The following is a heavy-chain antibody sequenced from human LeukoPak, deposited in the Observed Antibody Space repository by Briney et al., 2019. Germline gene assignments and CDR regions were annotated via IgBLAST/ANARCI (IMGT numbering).Heavy chain of an antibody. V-gene: IGHV4-34*01. D-gene: IGHD3-3*01. J-gene: IGHJ3*02. CDR2: INHSGST. CDR3: ARGLRFRDAFDI. CDR1: GGSFSGYY. Sequence: RTSETLSLTCAVYGGSFSGYYWSWIRQPPGKGLEWIGEINHSGSTNYNPSLKSRVTISVDTSKNQFSRKLSSVTAADTAVYYCARGLRFRDAFDIWGQGTMVTVSS.